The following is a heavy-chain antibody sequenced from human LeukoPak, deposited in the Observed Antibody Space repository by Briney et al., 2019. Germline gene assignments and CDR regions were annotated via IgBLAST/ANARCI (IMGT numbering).Heavy chain of an antibody. CDR2: IYPGDSDT. Sequence: EESLKISCRGSGFSFANYWIGWVRQMPGKGLERMGIIYPGDSDTRYSPSFQGQVTISADKSTSTAYLQWSSLEASDTAIYYCARLRKQQLVIAYYYYMDVWGTGTTVTVSS. CDR1: GFSFANYW. CDR3: ARLRKQQLVIAYYYYMDV. J-gene: IGHJ6*03. V-gene: IGHV5-51*01. D-gene: IGHD6-13*01.